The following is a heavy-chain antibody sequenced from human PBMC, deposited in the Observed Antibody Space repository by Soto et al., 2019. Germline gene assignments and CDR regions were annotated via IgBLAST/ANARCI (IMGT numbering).Heavy chain of an antibody. CDR2: IIPILGIA. V-gene: IGHV1-69*02. D-gene: IGHD1-26*01. CDR3: ARGEKTYGVVGY. Sequence: QVQLVQSGAEVKKPGSSVKVSCKASGGTFSSYTISWVRQAPGQGLEWMGRIIPILGIANYAQKFQGRVTITADKSTRTAYMELSSLRSEDTAVYYCARGEKTYGVVGYWGQGTLVTVSS. J-gene: IGHJ4*02. CDR1: GGTFSSYT.